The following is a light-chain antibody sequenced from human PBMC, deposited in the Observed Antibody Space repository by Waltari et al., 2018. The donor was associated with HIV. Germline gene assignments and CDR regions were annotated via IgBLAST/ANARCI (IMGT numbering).Light chain of an antibody. CDR3: QQIDSYPYT. CDR1: QDITTY. CDR2: AGS. Sequence: DIQLTQSPSFLSASIGDRVTTTCRASQDITTYLAWYQRHPGRAPRLLVYAGSTLETGVPSRFSGYGAGTEFTLTISGLQPEDFATYYCQQIDSYPYTFGQGTKLEIK. V-gene: IGKV1-9*01. J-gene: IGKJ2*01.